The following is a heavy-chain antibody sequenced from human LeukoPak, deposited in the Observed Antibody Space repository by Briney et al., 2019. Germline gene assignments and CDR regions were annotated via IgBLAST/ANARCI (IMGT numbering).Heavy chain of an antibody. J-gene: IGHJ4*02. CDR3: AKSLADYGDTRYYFDY. V-gene: IGHV1-69*05. CDR1: GGTFSSYA. CDR2: IIPIFGTA. Sequence: SVKVSCKASGGTFSSYAISWVRQAPGQGLEWMGRIIPIFGTANYAQKFRGRVTITTDESTSTAYVELSSLRSEDTAVYYCAKSLADYGDTRYYFDYWGQGTLVTVSS. D-gene: IGHD4-17*01.